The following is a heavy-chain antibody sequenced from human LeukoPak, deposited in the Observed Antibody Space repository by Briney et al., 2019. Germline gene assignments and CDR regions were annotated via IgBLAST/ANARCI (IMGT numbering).Heavy chain of an antibody. D-gene: IGHD3-10*01. CDR1: GYTFTSYG. V-gene: IGHV1-69*13. J-gene: IGHJ4*02. Sequence: ASVKVSCKASGYTFTSYGISWVRQAPGQGLEWMGGIIPIFGTANYAQKFQGRVTITADESTSTAYMELSSLRSEDTAVYYCAREGYGDLDYWGQGTLVTVSS. CDR3: AREGYGDLDY. CDR2: IIPIFGTA.